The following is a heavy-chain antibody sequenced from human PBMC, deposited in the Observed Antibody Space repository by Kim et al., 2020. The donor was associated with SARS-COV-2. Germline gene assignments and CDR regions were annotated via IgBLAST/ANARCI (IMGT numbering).Heavy chain of an antibody. CDR1: GGSISSSSYY. CDR2: IYYSGST. Sequence: SETLSLTCTVSGGSISSSSYYWGWIRQPPGKGLEWIGSIYYSGSTYYNPSLKSRVTISVDTSKNQFSLKLSSVTAADTAVYYCASYCSSTSCYYTAVYFDYWGQGTLVTVSS. J-gene: IGHJ4*02. D-gene: IGHD2-2*01. V-gene: IGHV4-39*01. CDR3: ASYCSSTSCYYTAVYFDY.